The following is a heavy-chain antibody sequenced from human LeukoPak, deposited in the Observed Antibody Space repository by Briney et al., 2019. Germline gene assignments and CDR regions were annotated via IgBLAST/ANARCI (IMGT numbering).Heavy chain of an antibody. CDR2: ISGSGGST. J-gene: IGHJ4*02. D-gene: IGHD3-22*01. V-gene: IGHV3-23*01. CDR3: TTLGYHLDS. CDR1: GFIFSSFA. Sequence: GGSLRLSCATSGFIFSSFAMSWVRQAPVKGLEWVSGISGSGGSTYYADSVRGRFTISRDNAKNSLYLQMNSLRAEDTALYYCTTLGYHLDSWGQGTLVTVSS.